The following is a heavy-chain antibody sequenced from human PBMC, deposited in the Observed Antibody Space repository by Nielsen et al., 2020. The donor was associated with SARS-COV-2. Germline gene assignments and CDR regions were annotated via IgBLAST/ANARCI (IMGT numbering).Heavy chain of an antibody. Sequence: SETLSLTCAVSGGSISSSNWWSWVRQPPGKGLEWIGEIYHSGSTNYNPSLKSRVTISVDKSKNQFSLKLSSVTAADTAVYYCVIRSSGYYNWFDPWGQGTLVTVSS. V-gene: IGHV4-4*02. J-gene: IGHJ5*02. CDR3: VIRSSGYYNWFDP. D-gene: IGHD3-22*01. CDR2: IYHSGST. CDR1: GGSISSSNW.